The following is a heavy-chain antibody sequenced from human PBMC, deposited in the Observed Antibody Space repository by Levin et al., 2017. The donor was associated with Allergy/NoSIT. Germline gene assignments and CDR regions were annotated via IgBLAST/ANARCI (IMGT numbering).Heavy chain of an antibody. D-gene: IGHD3-22*01. CDR1: GFSLTTYN. V-gene: IGHV3-48*02. J-gene: IGHJ4*02. CDR3: ARHYYGPDF. Sequence: HPGGSLRLSCTASGFSLTTYNMNWVRQAPGKGLEWVSFISSSSGTIYYMDSVKGRFSVSRDNAKNSPYLQMNSLRDEDTAVYYCARHYYGPDFWGRGTLVTVSS. CDR2: ISSSSGTI.